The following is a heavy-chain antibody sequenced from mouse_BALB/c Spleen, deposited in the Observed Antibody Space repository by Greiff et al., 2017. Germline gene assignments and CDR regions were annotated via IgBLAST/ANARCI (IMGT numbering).Heavy chain of an antibody. CDR3: ATYGNYKGYYAMDY. V-gene: IGHV1-74*01. J-gene: IGHJ4*01. CDR1: GYSFTSYW. CDR2: INPSDSDT. D-gene: IGHD2-10*02. Sequence: QVQLQQPGAELVRPGASVKLSCKASGYSFTSYWMNWVKQRPGQGLEWIGMINPSDSDTRLNQKFKDKATLTVDKSSSTAYMQLSSPTSEDSAVYYCATYGNYKGYYAMDYWGQGTSVTVSA.